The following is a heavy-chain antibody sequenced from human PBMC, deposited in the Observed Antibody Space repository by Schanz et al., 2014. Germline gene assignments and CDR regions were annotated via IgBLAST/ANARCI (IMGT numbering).Heavy chain of an antibody. CDR2: MNPTTGNR. Sequence: QVQLVQSGGEVKKPGASATVSCKASGYTFNNHGISWVRQASGQWLEWMGWMNPTTGNRGYAQNFQGRVTMTADKSTSTVYMEVSGLRSEDTAVYYCAKVDRTRYYAMDVWGQGTTVTVSS. CDR3: AKVDRTRYYAMDV. J-gene: IGHJ6*02. CDR1: GYTFNNHG. D-gene: IGHD3-9*01. V-gene: IGHV1-18*01.